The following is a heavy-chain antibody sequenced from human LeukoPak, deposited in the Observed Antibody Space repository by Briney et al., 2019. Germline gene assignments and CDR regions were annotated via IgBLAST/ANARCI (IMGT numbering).Heavy chain of an antibody. CDR1: GYTFTGYY. J-gene: IGHJ4*02. D-gene: IGHD3-3*01. CDR2: INPNSGGT. Sequence: ASVKVSCKASGYTFTGYYMHWVRQAPGQGLEWMGWINPNSGGTNYAQKFQGRVTMTGDTSISTAYMELSRLRSDDTAVYYCARSDDFWSGYYTAYFDYWGQGTLVTVSS. V-gene: IGHV1-2*02. CDR3: ARSDDFWSGYYTAYFDY.